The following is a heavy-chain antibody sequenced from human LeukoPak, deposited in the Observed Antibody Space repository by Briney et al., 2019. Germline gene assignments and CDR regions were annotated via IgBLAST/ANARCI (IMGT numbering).Heavy chain of an antibody. V-gene: IGHV1-46*01. Sequence: GASVKVSCKASGGTFSSYAISWVRQAPGQGLEWMGIINPSGGSTSYAQKFQGRVTMTRDTSTSTVYMELSSLRSEDTAVYYCARENIVGATYFDYWGQGTLVNVYS. CDR1: GGTFSSYA. D-gene: IGHD1-26*01. CDR2: INPSGGST. J-gene: IGHJ4*02. CDR3: ARENIVGATYFDY.